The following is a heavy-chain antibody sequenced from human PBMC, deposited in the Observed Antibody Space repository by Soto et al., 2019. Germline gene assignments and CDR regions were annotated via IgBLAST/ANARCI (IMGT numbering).Heavy chain of an antibody. D-gene: IGHD3-10*01. Sequence: EVQLVESGGGLVQPGRSLRLSCAASGFTFDDYAMHWVRQAPGKGLEWVSGISWNSGSIGYADSVKGRFTISRDNAKNCLYLEINSLIAEDTALYYCAKDFGSDADAAYYYYGMDVWGQGTTVTVSS. V-gene: IGHV3-9*01. J-gene: IGHJ6*02. CDR2: ISWNSGSI. CDR1: GFTFDDYA. CDR3: AKDFGSDADAAYYYYGMDV.